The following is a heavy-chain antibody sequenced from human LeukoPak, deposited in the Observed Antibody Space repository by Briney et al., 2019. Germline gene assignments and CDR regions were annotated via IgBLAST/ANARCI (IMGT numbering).Heavy chain of an antibody. V-gene: IGHV4-34*01. Sequence: SETLSLTCAVYGGSFSGYYWSWIRQPPGKGLEWIGEINHSGSTNYNPSLESRVTISVDTSKNQFSLKLSSVTAADTAVYYCARGANWFDPWGQGTLVTVSS. J-gene: IGHJ5*02. CDR1: GGSFSGYY. CDR3: ARGANWFDP. CDR2: INHSGST.